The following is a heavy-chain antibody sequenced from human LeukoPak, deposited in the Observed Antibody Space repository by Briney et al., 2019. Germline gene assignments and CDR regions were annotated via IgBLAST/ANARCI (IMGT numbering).Heavy chain of an antibody. J-gene: IGHJ4*02. Sequence: GRSLRLSCAGSGFSFDNYAIHWVRQAPGKGQDWVAGVTYDGSREFYADSVKGRFTISRDNSRNTLYLQMNSLTDEDTALYYCATDGYDFDHWGQGTLVIVSS. CDR1: GFSFDNYA. V-gene: IGHV3-30*03. CDR3: ATDGYDFDH. CDR2: VTYDGSRE. D-gene: IGHD5-24*01.